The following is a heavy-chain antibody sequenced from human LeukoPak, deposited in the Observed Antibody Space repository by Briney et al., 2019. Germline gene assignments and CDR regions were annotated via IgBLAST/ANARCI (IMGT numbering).Heavy chain of an antibody. CDR1: GFTFSSYA. CDR3: AREQAAGYFDY. D-gene: IGHD6-13*01. Sequence: GGSLKLSCAASGFTFSSYAMSWVRQAPGKGLEWVSAIRVGGETHYADSVKGRFTISRDNSENTLYLQMNSLRAEDTAVYYCAREQAAGYFDYWGQGTLVTVSS. J-gene: IGHJ4*02. V-gene: IGHV3-23*01. CDR2: IRVGGET.